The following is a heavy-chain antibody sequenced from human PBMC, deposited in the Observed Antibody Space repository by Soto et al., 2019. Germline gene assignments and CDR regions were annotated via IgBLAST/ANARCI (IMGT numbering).Heavy chain of an antibody. CDR3: ARGVYPFWSGHPKGLDY. Sequence: GGSLRLSCAASGFTFSGSTLHWVRQASGKGLEWVGRIGSKADNYAAAYAVSLKGRFTISRDDSRNTAYLQMSSLKTEDTAVYYCARGVYPFWSGHPKGLDYWGQGTVVTVSS. D-gene: IGHD3-3*01. CDR2: IGSKADNYAA. V-gene: IGHV3-73*01. CDR1: GFTFSGST. J-gene: IGHJ4*02.